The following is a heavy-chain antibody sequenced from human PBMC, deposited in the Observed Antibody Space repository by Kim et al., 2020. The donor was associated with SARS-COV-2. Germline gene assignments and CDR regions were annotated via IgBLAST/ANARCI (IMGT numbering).Heavy chain of an antibody. J-gene: IGHJ3*02. CDR2: ISWNSGSI. CDR3: AKVKTSSSWYSPTHFDAFDI. CDR1: GFTFDDYA. Sequence: GGSLRPSCAASGFTFDDYAMHWVRQAPGKGLEWVSGISWNSGSIGYADSVKGRFTISRDNAKNSLYLQMNSLRAEDTALYYCAKVKTSSSWYSPTHFDAFDIWGQGTMVTVSS. D-gene: IGHD6-13*01. V-gene: IGHV3-9*01.